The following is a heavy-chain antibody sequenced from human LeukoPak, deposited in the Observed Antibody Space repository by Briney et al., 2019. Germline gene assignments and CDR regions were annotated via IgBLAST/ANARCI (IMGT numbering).Heavy chain of an antibody. CDR2: IYYSGST. CDR1: GGSISSFY. V-gene: IGHV4-59*01. Sequence: SETLSLICTVSGGSISSFYWSWIRQPPGKGLEWVGYIYYSGSTNYNPSLKSRVTISVDTSKNQFSLKLSSVTAADTAVYYCARSLSGTSSDYWGQGTLVTVSS. J-gene: IGHJ4*02. D-gene: IGHD2-2*01. CDR3: ARSLSGTSSDY.